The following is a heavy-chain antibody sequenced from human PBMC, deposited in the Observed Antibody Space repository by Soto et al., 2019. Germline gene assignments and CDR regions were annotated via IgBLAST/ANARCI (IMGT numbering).Heavy chain of an antibody. D-gene: IGHD3-22*01. J-gene: IGHJ4*02. Sequence: GESLKISCKGSGYSFAGYWITWVRQRPGKGLEWMGRIDPSDSQTYYSPSFRGHVTISVTKSITTVFLQWSSLRASDTAMYYCARQIYDSDTGPNFQYYFDSWGQGTPVTVSS. CDR3: ARQIYDSDTGPNFQYYFDS. V-gene: IGHV5-10-1*01. CDR2: IDPSDSQT. CDR1: GYSFAGYW.